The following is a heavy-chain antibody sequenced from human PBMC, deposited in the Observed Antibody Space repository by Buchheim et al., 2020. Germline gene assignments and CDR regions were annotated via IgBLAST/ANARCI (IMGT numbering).Heavy chain of an antibody. CDR2: ISYDGSNK. J-gene: IGHJ4*02. V-gene: IGHV3-30*03. CDR1: GFTFSSYG. D-gene: IGHD2-8*01. CDR3: IVLMVYASFDY. Sequence: QVQLVESGGGVVQPGRSLRLSCAASGFTFSSYGMHWVRQAPGKGLEWVAVISYDGSNKYYADSVKGRFTISRANSKTTLYLQMNSLRAEDTAVYYCIVLMVYASFDYWGQGTL.